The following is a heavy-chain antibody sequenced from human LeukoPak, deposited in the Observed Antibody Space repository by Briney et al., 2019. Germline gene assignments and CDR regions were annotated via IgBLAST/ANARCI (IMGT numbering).Heavy chain of an antibody. J-gene: IGHJ6*03. D-gene: IGHD1-26*01. CDR1: GGSISSSSYY. CDR3: ARHSGTFYFYYYMDV. Sequence: SETLSLTCTVSGGSISSSSYYWGWIRQPPGKGLEWIGSIYYSGSTYYNPSLKSRVTISVDTSKNQFSLKLSSVTAADTAVYYCARHSGTFYFYYYMDVWGKGTTVTVSS. V-gene: IGHV4-39*01. CDR2: IYYSGST.